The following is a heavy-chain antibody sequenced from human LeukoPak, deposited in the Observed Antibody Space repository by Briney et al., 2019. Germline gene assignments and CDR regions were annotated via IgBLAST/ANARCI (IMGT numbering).Heavy chain of an antibody. CDR2: MSGTSSYM. J-gene: IGHJ4*02. CDR1: ASTLSSQG. CDR3: ARGGSSDY. D-gene: IGHD3-10*01. Sequence: KSGGSLRLSCAVSASTLSSQGMSWVRQAPGKGLEWVSSMSGTSSYMHYADSLKGRFTISRDNAKNSLYLQMNSLRAEDTAVYYCARGGSSDYWGQGTLVTVSS. V-gene: IGHV3-21*01.